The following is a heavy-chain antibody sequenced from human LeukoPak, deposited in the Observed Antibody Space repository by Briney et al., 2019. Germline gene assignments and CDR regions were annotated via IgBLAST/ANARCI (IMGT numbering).Heavy chain of an antibody. CDR3: VSFYETY. CDR2: INSVGSWT. CDR1: GNIYI. V-gene: IGHV3-74*01. J-gene: IGHJ4*02. D-gene: IGHD2/OR15-2a*01. Sequence: GGSLRLSCAASGNIYIHWVRQAPGQGRARVADINSVGSWTSYADSVKGRSTISKDNAKNTVYQQMNSLRAEDTAVYYGVSFYETYWGRGTLVTVSS.